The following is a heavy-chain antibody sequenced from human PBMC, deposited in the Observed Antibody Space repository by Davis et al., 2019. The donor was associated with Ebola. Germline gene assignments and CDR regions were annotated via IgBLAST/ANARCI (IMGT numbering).Heavy chain of an antibody. J-gene: IGHJ3*02. Sequence: GESLKISCAASGFTFSSYSMNWVRQAPGKGLEWVSYISSSSSTIYYADSVKGRFTISRDNAKNSLYLQMNSLRDEDTAVYYCARDTYDSSGSRAFDIWGQGTMVTVSS. CDR2: ISSSSSTI. D-gene: IGHD3-22*01. V-gene: IGHV3-48*02. CDR3: ARDTYDSSGSRAFDI. CDR1: GFTFSSYS.